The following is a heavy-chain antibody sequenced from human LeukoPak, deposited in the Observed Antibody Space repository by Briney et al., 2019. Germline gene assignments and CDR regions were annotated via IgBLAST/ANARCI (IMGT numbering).Heavy chain of an antibody. CDR2: IYYSGST. J-gene: IGHJ5*02. Sequence: SETLSLTCTVSGGSISSSSYYWGWIRHPPGKGLEWIGSIYYSGSTYYNPSLKSRVTISVDTSKNQFSLKLSSVTAADTAVYYCARSSQQGDFWSGYYGNWFDPWGQGTLVTVSS. CDR3: ARSSQQGDFWSGYYGNWFDP. V-gene: IGHV4-39*07. CDR1: GGSISSSSYY. D-gene: IGHD3-3*01.